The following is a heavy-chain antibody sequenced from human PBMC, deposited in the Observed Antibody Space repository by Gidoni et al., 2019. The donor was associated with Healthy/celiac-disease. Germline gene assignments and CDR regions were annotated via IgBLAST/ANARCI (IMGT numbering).Heavy chain of an antibody. CDR3: AKGRIAAAGTVDGWFDP. CDR1: GFTSSTLG. J-gene: IGHJ5*02. V-gene: IGHV3-30*18. CDR2: ISYDGSNK. D-gene: IGHD6-13*01. Sequence: QVQLVESGGGVVQPGRSLRPPGAASGFTSSTLGMHWVRQAPGKGLEWVAVISYDGSNKYYADSVKGRFTISRDNSKNTLYLQMNSLRAEDTAVYYCAKGRIAAAGTVDGWFDPWGQGTLVTVSS.